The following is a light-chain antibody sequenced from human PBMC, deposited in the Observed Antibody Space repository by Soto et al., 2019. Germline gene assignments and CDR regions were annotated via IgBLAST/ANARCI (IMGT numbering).Light chain of an antibody. CDR2: AAS. J-gene: IGKJ2*01. CDR1: QDINNY. CDR3: QQYNTYPYT. Sequence: DVQMTQSPSSLSASVGDRVTITCRASQDINNYLTWFQQKPGMAPKALIYAASSLHSGVPSKFSGSASGTDFTLTITSLQPEDFAPYYCQQYNTYPYTFGQGTKLEIK. V-gene: IGKV1-16*02.